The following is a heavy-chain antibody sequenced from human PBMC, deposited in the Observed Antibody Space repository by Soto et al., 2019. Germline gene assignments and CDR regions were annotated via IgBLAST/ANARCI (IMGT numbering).Heavy chain of an antibody. CDR2: IYISGST. V-gene: IGHV4-4*07. CDR3: ARDTYYDSVWGSYRHHFDS. J-gene: IGHJ4*02. D-gene: IGHD3-16*02. CDR1: GSVISTYY. Sequence: PSETLSLTCTIAGSVISTYYLSWIRQPAGKGLEWIGRIYISGSTNYNPSPKSRVTVSVDTSKNQFSLKLSSVTAADTAVYYCARDTYYDSVWGSYRHHFDSWGQGTLVTVSS.